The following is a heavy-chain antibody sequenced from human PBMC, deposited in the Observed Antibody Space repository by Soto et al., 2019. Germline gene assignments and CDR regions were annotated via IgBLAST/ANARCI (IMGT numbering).Heavy chain of an antibody. J-gene: IGHJ6*02. CDR1: GFTFSSYG. D-gene: IGHD2-2*01. V-gene: IGHV3-33*01. CDR2: IWYDGSNK. Sequence: QVQLVESGGGVVQPGRSLRLPCAASGFTFSSYGMHWVRQAPGKGLEWVAVIWYDGSNKYYADSVKGRFTISRDNSKNTLYLQMNSLRAEDTAVYYCARAPVGYCSSTSCYASRGAYYYYGMDVWGQGTTVTVSS. CDR3: ARAPVGYCSSTSCYASRGAYYYYGMDV.